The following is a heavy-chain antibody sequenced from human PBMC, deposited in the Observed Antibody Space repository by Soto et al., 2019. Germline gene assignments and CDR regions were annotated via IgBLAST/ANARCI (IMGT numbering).Heavy chain of an antibody. Sequence: EVQLVESGGGLVQPGGSLRLSCAASGFTFSTYWMHWVRQTPGKGLVWVSRVNSDGHDTVYADSVKGRFTLSRDNAKNTVFLQMSSLIADDTAVYFCARGRENYRYFVDWGQGIVVTVSS. J-gene: IGHJ4*02. CDR3: ARGRENYRYFVD. CDR1: GFTFSTYW. V-gene: IGHV3-74*01. D-gene: IGHD1-26*01. CDR2: VNSDGHDT.